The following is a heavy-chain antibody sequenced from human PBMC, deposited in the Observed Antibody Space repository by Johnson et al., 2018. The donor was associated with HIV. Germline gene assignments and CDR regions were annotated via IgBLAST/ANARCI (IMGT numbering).Heavy chain of an antibody. V-gene: IGHV3-15*01. CDR2: IKSKTDGGTT. D-gene: IGHD3-16*01. CDR1: GFTFNNAW. J-gene: IGHJ3*02. Sequence: VQLVESGGGLVKPGGSLRLSCAASGFTFNNAWMSWVRQAPGKGLEWVGRIKSKTDGGTTDYAAPVKGRFTISKHDSKNMLYLQMNSLKTEDTAVYYCTGGRDLRAFDIWGQGTMVTVSS. CDR3: TGGRDLRAFDI.